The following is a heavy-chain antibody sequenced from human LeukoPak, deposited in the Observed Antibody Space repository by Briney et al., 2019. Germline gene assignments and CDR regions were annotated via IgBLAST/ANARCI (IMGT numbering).Heavy chain of an antibody. V-gene: IGHV4-4*07. D-gene: IGHD5-12*01. Sequence: SETLSLTCIVSGGSISGYYWNWIRQPAGKGLEWIGRIYTNVITNYNPSLKSRVTMSVDTSKNQFSLMLSSVTAADTAVYYCARQGYSAYEILDYWGQGTLVTVSS. J-gene: IGHJ4*02. CDR3: ARQGYSAYEILDY. CDR2: IYTNVIT. CDR1: GGSISGYY.